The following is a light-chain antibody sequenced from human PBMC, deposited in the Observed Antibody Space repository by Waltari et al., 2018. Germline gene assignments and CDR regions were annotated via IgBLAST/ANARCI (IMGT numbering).Light chain of an antibody. CDR3: QQRSNWPWRFT. Sequence: EIVLTQSPVTLSLSPGERATLSCRASQSVSSYLAWYQQKPGQAPRLLIYDASNRATGIPARFSGSGSGTDFTLTISSREPEDFAVYYCQQRSNWPWRFTFGPGTKVDIK. J-gene: IGKJ3*01. CDR1: QSVSSY. V-gene: IGKV3-11*01. CDR2: DAS.